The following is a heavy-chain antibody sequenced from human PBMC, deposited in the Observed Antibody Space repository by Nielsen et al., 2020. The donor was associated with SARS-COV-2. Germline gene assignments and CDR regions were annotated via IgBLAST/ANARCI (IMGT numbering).Heavy chain of an antibody. V-gene: IGHV5-51*01. Sequence: GGSLRLSCKGSGSSFTSYWIGWVRQMPGKGLEWMGIIYPGDSDTRYSPSFQGQVTISADKSISTAYLQWSSLKASDTAMYYCASGGLEPSNWFDPWGQGTLVTVSS. CDR1: GSSFTSYW. D-gene: IGHD3-16*01. J-gene: IGHJ5*02. CDR3: ASGGLEPSNWFDP. CDR2: IYPGDSDT.